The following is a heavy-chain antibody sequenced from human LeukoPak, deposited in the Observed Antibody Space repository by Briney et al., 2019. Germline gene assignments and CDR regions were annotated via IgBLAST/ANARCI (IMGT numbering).Heavy chain of an antibody. V-gene: IGHV4-4*02. Sequence: SGTLSLTCAVSGVSISSNNWWIWVRQPPGKGLEYVGGIFHSGSTDYAPSLKSRLTISVDKPNNQFSLKLTSVTAADTAIYYCAGGWDYVWGTWGQGTLVTVSS. CDR2: IFHSGST. D-gene: IGHD3-16*01. CDR3: AGGWDYVWGT. CDR1: GVSISSNNW. J-gene: IGHJ5*02.